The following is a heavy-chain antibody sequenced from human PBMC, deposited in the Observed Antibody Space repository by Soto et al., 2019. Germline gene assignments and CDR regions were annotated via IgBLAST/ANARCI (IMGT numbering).Heavy chain of an antibody. CDR3: ALTRLNDSPAPNFDY. V-gene: IGHV1-3*01. CDR2: ISAGNGNT. J-gene: IGHJ4*02. CDR1: GYTFTSYA. D-gene: IGHD3-22*01. Sequence: ASVKVSCKASGYTFTSYAMHWVRQAPGQRLEWMGWISAGNGNTKYSQKFQGRVTITRDTSASTAYMELSSLRSEDTAVYYCALTRLNDSPAPNFDYWGQGTLVTVSS.